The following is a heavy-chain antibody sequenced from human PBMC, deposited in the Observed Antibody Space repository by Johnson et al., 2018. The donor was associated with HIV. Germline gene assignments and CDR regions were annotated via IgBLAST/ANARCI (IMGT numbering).Heavy chain of an antibody. CDR2: INQDGSEM. V-gene: IGHV3-7*03. CDR3: ARGRGALDI. CDR1: GFTFSNYA. D-gene: IGHD3-16*01. J-gene: IGHJ3*02. Sequence: VQLVESGGGLVQPGGSLTLSCAASGFTFSNYAMSWVRRAPGKGLEWVANINQDGSEMYYVDSVKGRFTISRDNANNSLYVQMNSLRAEDTAVYYCARGRGALDIWGQGTMVTVSS.